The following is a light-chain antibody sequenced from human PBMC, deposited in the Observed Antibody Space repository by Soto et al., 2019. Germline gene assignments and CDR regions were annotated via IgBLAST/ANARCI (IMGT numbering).Light chain of an antibody. J-gene: IGKJ3*01. CDR3: QQYNNWPQIT. Sequence: EIVMTQSPATLSVSPGERATLSCRDSQRVSGNLAWYQQKPGQAPRLLIYAASTRATGIPARFSGSGAGTEFTLSIRSLHSEDFAVYYCQQYNNWPQITFGPGTKVDIK. CDR2: AAS. V-gene: IGKV3-15*01. CDR1: QRVSGN.